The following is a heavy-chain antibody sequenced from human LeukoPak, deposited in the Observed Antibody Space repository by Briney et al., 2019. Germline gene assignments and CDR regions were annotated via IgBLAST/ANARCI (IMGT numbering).Heavy chain of an antibody. V-gene: IGHV4-61*08. J-gene: IGHJ4*02. CDR2: VYDSGSG. CDR3: ARLRSGGYFEY. D-gene: IGHD4-17*01. Sequence: SETLSLTCTVSGGSVSSGGYYWSWVRQPPGKGLDWIGYVYDSGSGKYKPSLNSRVTISIDTSKNQFSLKLNSVTAADTAVYYCARLRSGGYFEYWGQGTLVTVSS. CDR1: GGSVSSGGYY.